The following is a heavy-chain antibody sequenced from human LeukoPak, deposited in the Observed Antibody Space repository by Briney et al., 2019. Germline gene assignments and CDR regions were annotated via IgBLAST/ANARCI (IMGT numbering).Heavy chain of an antibody. CDR2: INPNSGGT. Sequence: GASVKVSCKASGYTFTGYYMHWLRQAPGQGLEWMGWINPNSGGTNYAEKFQGRVTMTSDTSISTAYMELTRPRSDDTAVYYCARGRIGYYLDYWGQGTLVPVSS. D-gene: IGHD3-22*01. J-gene: IGHJ4*02. V-gene: IGHV1-2*02. CDR3: ARGRIGYYLDY. CDR1: GYTFTGYY.